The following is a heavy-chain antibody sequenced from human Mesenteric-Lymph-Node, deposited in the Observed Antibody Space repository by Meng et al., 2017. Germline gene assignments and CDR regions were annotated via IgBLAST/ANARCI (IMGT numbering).Heavy chain of an antibody. Sequence: SVKVSCKASGGTFSSYAISWVRQAPGQGLEWMGGIIPIFGTANYAQKFQGRVTITADESTSTAYMELSSLRSEDTAVYYCARGPGYGDAGGVGIDYWGQGTLVTVSS. CDR3: ARGPGYGDAGGVGIDY. D-gene: IGHD4-17*01. CDR2: IIPIFGTA. CDR1: GGTFSSYA. V-gene: IGHV1-69*13. J-gene: IGHJ4*02.